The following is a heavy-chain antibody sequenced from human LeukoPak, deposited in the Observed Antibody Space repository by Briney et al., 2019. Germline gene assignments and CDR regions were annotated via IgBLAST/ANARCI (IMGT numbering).Heavy chain of an antibody. CDR1: GGSFSGYY. J-gene: IGHJ4*02. CDR2: INHSGST. D-gene: IGHD4-11*01. Sequence: SETLSLTCAVYGGSFSGYYWSWIRQPPGKGLEWIGEINHSGSTNYNPSLKSRVTISVDTSKNQFSLKLSSVTAADTAVYYCAREGLDYRFDYWGQGILVAVSS. V-gene: IGHV4-34*01. CDR3: AREGLDYRFDY.